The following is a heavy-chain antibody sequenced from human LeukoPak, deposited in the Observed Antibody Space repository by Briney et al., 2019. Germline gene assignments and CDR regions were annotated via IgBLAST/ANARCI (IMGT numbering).Heavy chain of an antibody. CDR1: GFTFSSYE. Sequence: GGSLRLSCAASGFTFSSYEMNWVRQAPGKGLEWVSYISSSGSTLYYADSVKGRFTISRDNAKNSLYLQMNSLRAEDTAVYYCARDRSGWYYFDYWGQGTLVTVSS. D-gene: IGHD6-19*01. CDR3: ARDRSGWYYFDY. CDR2: ISSSGSTL. V-gene: IGHV3-48*03. J-gene: IGHJ4*02.